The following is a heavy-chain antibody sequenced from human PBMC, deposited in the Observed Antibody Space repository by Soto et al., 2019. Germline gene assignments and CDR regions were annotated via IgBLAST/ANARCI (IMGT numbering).Heavy chain of an antibody. CDR3: AGIAAAEYYYYYGMDV. CDR2: IIPIFGTA. CDR1: GGTFSSYA. D-gene: IGHD6-13*01. V-gene: IGHV1-69*13. Sequence: GASVKVSCKASGGTFSSYAISWVRQAPGQGLEWMGGIIPIFGTANYAQKFQGRVTITADESTSTAYMELSSLRSEDTAVYYCAGIAAAEYYYYYGMDVWGQGTTVTVSS. J-gene: IGHJ6*02.